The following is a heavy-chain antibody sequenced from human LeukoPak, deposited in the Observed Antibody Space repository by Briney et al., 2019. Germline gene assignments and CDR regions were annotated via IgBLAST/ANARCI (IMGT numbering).Heavy chain of an antibody. J-gene: IGHJ4*02. V-gene: IGHV1-18*01. Sequence: ASVKVSCKASGYTFTSYDINWVRQATGQGLEWMGWISAYNGNTNYAQKLQGRVTMTTDTSTSTAYMELRSLRSDDTAVYYCARTWIQLWYFDYWGQGTLVTVSS. D-gene: IGHD5-18*01. CDR2: ISAYNGNT. CDR1: GYTFTSYD. CDR3: ARTWIQLWYFDY.